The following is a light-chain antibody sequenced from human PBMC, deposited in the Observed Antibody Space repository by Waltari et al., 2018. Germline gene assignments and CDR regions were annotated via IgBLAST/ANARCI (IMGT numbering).Light chain of an antibody. CDR1: SSNIGSNS. J-gene: IGLJ2*01. CDR3: AAWDDSLSGPL. V-gene: IGLV1-36*01. CDR2: YND. Sequence: RKTVTISCSGSSSNIGSNSVSWYQQVPGIAPKLLIYYNDQRMSGVSDRFSGSKSGTSASLAISGLQTEDEADYYCAAWDDSLSGPLFGGGTRVTVL.